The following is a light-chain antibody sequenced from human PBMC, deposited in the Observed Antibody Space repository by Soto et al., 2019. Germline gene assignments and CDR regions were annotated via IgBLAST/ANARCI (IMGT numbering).Light chain of an antibody. Sequence: EIVLTQSPATLSLSPGERATLSCRASQSVSSYLAWYQQKPGQAPRLLIYDASNRATDIPARFSGSGSGTVFTLTISSLEPEDCAVYYCLQRSGWPWTFGQGTRVEIK. J-gene: IGKJ1*01. CDR1: QSVSSY. CDR2: DAS. V-gene: IGKV3-11*01. CDR3: LQRSGWPWT.